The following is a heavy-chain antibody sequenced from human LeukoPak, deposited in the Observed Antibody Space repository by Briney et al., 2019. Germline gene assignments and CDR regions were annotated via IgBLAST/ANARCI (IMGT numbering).Heavy chain of an antibody. CDR3: ATAKSLRYYYTDV. D-gene: IGHD4/OR15-4a*01. Sequence: ASVKVSCKVSGYTLTELSMHWVQQAPGKGLEWMGGFDPEDGETIYAQKFQGRVAVTEDTSTDTAYMELSSLRSEDTAVYYCATAKSLRYYYTDVWGKGTTVTVSS. J-gene: IGHJ6*03. V-gene: IGHV1-24*01. CDR2: FDPEDGET. CDR1: GYTLTELS.